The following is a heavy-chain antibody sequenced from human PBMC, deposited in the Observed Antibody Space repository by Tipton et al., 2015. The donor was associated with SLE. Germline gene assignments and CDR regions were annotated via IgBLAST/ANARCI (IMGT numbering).Heavy chain of an antibody. CDR2: IRYDGINK. D-gene: IGHD3-10*01. CDR1: GFTFRNYA. Sequence: GSLRLSCAASGFTFRNYAMSWVRQAPGKGLEWVAFIRYDGINKNYADFVKGRFTISRDNSKNTLYLQMNSLRPEDTATYYCAKVLVSGSQYFDYWGQGTLVTVSS. J-gene: IGHJ4*02. V-gene: IGHV3-30*02. CDR3: AKVLVSGSQYFDY.